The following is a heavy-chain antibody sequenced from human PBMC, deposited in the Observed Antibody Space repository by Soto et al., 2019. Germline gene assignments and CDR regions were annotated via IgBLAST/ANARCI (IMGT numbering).Heavy chain of an antibody. CDR3: ARGRGYPQFYYYYYMDV. CDR1: GGSFSGYY. D-gene: IGHD5-12*01. J-gene: IGHJ6*03. V-gene: IGHV4-34*01. Sequence: PSETLSLTCAVYGGSFSGYYWSWIRQPPGKGLEWIGEINHSGSTNYNPSLKSRVTISVDTSKNQFSLKLSSVTAADTAVYYCARGRGYPQFYYYYYMDVWGKGTTVTVSS. CDR2: INHSGST.